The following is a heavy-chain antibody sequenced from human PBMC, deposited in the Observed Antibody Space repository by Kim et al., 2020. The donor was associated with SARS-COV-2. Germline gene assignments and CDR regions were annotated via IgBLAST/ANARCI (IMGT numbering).Heavy chain of an antibody. CDR1: GYTFTSYA. Sequence: ASVKVSCKASGYTFTSYAMHWVRQAPRQRLEWMGWINAGNGNTRYSQKFQGRVTITRDTSASTAFMELSSLRSEDTAVYYCARAGAGTMVRDDGMDVWGQGTTVTVSS. CDR3: ARAGAGTMVRDDGMDV. D-gene: IGHD3-10*01. J-gene: IGHJ6*02. V-gene: IGHV1-3*01. CDR2: INAGNGNT.